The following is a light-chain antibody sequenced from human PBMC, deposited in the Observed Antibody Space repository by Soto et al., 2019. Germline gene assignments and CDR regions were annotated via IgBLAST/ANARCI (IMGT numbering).Light chain of an antibody. CDR3: SSFTSSSTWV. Sequence: QSALTQPASVSGSPGQSITISCTGTSSDVGGYNYVSWFQHYPGKAPKLMIYEVSNRPSGVSIRFSGSKSGNTASLTISGLQAEDEADFYCSSFTSSSTWVFGGGTKLTVL. V-gene: IGLV2-14*01. CDR2: EVS. J-gene: IGLJ2*01. CDR1: SSDVGGYNY.